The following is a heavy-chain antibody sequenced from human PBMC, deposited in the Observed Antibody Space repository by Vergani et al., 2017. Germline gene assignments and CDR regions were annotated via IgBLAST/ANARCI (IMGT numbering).Heavy chain of an antibody. V-gene: IGHV1-2*02. D-gene: IGHD2-2*01. J-gene: IGHJ4*02. CDR2: INPNSGGT. Sequence: QVQLVQSGAEVKQPGASVKVSCKASGYTFTDYFMHWVRQAPGQGLEWMGWINPNSGGTNYAQKFQGRVTMTRDTSISTAYMELSNLRSDDTAVYYCARVGTSSNRDYFDYWGQGTLVTVSS. CDR1: GYTFTDYF. CDR3: ARVGTSSNRDYFDY.